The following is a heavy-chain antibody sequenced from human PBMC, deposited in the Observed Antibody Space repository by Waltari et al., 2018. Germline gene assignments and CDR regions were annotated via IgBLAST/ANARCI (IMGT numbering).Heavy chain of an antibody. J-gene: IGHJ2*01. CDR1: GFTFSNYW. CDR2: INSDGSST. D-gene: IGHD4-17*01. Sequence: EVQLMESGGGLVQPGGSLRLSCAASGFTFSNYWMPWVRQAPGKGLVWVSRINSDGSSTNYADSVKGRFTISRDNAKNTLFLQMNSLRAEDTAVYYCASLIYGGNSFYWYFDLWGRGTLVTVSS. CDR3: ASLIYGGNSFYWYFDL. V-gene: IGHV3-74*01.